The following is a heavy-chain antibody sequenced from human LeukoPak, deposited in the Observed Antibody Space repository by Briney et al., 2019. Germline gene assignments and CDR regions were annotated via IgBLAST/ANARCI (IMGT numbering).Heavy chain of an antibody. CDR2: IYYSGST. Sequence: SETLSLTCTVPGGSISSSYWSWIRQPPGKGLEWMGCIYYSGSTNYNPSPKSRVTISVDTSKNKFSLKLSSVTAADTAVYYCGGSTAYYPFSYYYYMDVWGKGTTVTVSS. J-gene: IGHJ6*03. CDR3: GGSTAYYPFSYYYYMDV. CDR1: GGSISSSY. D-gene: IGHD3-22*01. V-gene: IGHV4-59*08.